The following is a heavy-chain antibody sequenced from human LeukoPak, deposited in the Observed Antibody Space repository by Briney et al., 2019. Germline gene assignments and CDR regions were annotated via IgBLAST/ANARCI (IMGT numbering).Heavy chain of an antibody. CDR3: ARGVRYYYDSSGYSNFDY. Sequence: SQTLSLTCTVSGGSISSGSYYWSWIRQPAGKGLEWIGRIYTSGSTNYNPSLKSRVTISVDTSKNQFSLKLSSVTAADTAVYYCARGVRYYYDSSGYSNFDYWGQGTLVTVSS. CDR2: IYTSGST. J-gene: IGHJ4*02. CDR1: GGSISSGSYY. D-gene: IGHD3-22*01. V-gene: IGHV4-61*02.